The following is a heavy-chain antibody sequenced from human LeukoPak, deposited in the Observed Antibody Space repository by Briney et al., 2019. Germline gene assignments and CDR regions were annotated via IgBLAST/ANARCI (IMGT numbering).Heavy chain of an antibody. Sequence: AASVKVSCKAFGYTLSSYGISWLRHAPGQGPEWIGWISGYNYKTKYAQTFQRRVAMTIDTSTKTVSMELRILRSDDTDVYYCARAPEGSPFWRDAFDIWGQGTMVPVSS. CDR2: ISGYNYKT. V-gene: IGHV1-18*04. D-gene: IGHD3-3*01. CDR3: ARAPEGSPFWRDAFDI. J-gene: IGHJ3*02. CDR1: GYTLSSYG.